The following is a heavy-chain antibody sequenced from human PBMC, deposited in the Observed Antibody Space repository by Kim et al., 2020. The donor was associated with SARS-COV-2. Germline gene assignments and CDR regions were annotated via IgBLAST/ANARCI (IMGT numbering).Heavy chain of an antibody. CDR2: IYYSGST. CDR3: ARDSLYYYGSGDLYYYYGMDV. V-gene: IGHV4-59*01. J-gene: IGHJ6*02. CDR1: GGSISSYY. D-gene: IGHD3-10*01. Sequence: SETLSLTCTVSGGSISSYYWSWIRQPPGKGLEWIGYIYYSGSTNYNPSLKSRVTISVDTSKNQFSLKLSSVTAADTAVYYCARDSLYYYGSGDLYYYYGMDVWGQGTTVTVSS.